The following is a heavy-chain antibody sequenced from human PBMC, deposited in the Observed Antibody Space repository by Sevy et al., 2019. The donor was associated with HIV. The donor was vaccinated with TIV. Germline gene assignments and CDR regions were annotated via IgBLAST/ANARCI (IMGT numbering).Heavy chain of an antibody. D-gene: IGHD5-12*01. CDR1: GFTFSNYA. V-gene: IGHV3-23*01. Sequence: GGSLRLSCAASGFTFSNYAMSWVRQAPGKGLEWVSGISDSACNTYYADSVKGRFTISRDNSKNSLYLQMNSLRAEDTAVYYCTKDEAYTVATSYYFDYWGQGTLVTVSS. CDR2: ISDSACNT. J-gene: IGHJ4*02. CDR3: TKDEAYTVATSYYFDY.